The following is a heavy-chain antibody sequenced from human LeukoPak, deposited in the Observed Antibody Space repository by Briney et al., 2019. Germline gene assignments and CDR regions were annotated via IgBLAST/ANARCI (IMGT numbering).Heavy chain of an antibody. V-gene: IGHV4-4*07. D-gene: IGHD3-16*02. Sequence: SETLSLTCTVSGGSISSYYWSWIRQPAGKGLEWIGRIYISGSGSTNYNPSLKSRVTMSVDTSKNQFSLKLSSVTAADTAVYYCAMGQLSFYYFDYWGQGTLVTVSS. J-gene: IGHJ4*02. CDR2: IYISGSGST. CDR3: AMGQLSFYYFDY. CDR1: GGSISSYY.